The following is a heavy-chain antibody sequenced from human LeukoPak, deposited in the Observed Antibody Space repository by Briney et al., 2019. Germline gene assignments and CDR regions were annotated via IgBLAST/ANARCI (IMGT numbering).Heavy chain of an antibody. Sequence: SETLSLTCTVSGGSISSYYWSWIRQPPGKGLEWIGYIYHSGSTNYNPSLKSRVTISVDTSKNQFSLKLSSVTAADTAVYYCARVSCSGGSCYYLDYWGQGTLVTVSS. D-gene: IGHD2-15*01. CDR2: IYHSGST. CDR1: GGSISSYY. J-gene: IGHJ4*02. CDR3: ARVSCSGGSCYYLDY. V-gene: IGHV4-59*01.